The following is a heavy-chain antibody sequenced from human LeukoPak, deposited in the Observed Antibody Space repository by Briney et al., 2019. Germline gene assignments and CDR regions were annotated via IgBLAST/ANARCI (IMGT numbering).Heavy chain of an antibody. CDR1: GFTFSSFW. J-gene: IGHJ4*02. Sequence: GGSLRPSCAASGFTFSSFWMSWVRHAPRQGLEWVANIKQDGSEKYYVDSVKGRFTISRDNAKNSLYLQMNSLRAEDTAVYYCATLPPTSHRDFDYWGQGTLVTVSS. CDR3: ATLPPTSHRDFDY. V-gene: IGHV3-7*02. CDR2: IKQDGSEK. D-gene: IGHD2/OR15-2a*01.